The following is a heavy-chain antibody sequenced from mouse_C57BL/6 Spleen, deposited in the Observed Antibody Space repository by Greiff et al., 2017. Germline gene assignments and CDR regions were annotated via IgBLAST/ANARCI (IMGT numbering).Heavy chain of an antibody. V-gene: IGHV1-76*01. CDR1: GYTFTDYY. CDR3: ARDDGYPFAY. CDR2: IYPGSGNT. J-gene: IGHJ3*01. Sequence: VQLVESGAELVRPGASVKLSCKASGYTFTDYYINWVKQRPGQGLEWIARIYPGSGNTYYNEKFKGKATLTAEKSSSTAYMQLSSLTSEDSAVYFCARDDGYPFAYWGQGTLVTVSA. D-gene: IGHD2-3*01.